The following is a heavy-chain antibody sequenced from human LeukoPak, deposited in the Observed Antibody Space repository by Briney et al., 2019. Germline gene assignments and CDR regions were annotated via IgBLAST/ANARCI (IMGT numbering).Heavy chain of an antibody. V-gene: IGHV4-39*01. CDR1: GGSISSSSYY. CDR3: ARIYCSSTSCNGEGFDP. Sequence: SVTQSLTCTVSGGSISSSSYYWGWIRQPPGKGLEWIGSLYYSGSTYYNPSLKSRVTISVDTSKNQFSLKLSSVTAADTAVYYCARIYCSSTSCNGEGFDPWGQGTLVPVPS. D-gene: IGHD2-2*01. J-gene: IGHJ5*02. CDR2: LYYSGST.